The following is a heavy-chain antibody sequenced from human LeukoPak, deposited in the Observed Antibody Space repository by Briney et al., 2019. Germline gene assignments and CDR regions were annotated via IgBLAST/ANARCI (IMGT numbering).Heavy chain of an antibody. Sequence: ASVKVSCKVSGYTLTELSVHWVRQAPGKGLEWMGGFDPEDGETIYAQKFQGRVTMTEDTSTDTAYMELSSLRSEDTAVYYCATDDAYGAAFDIWGQGTMVTVSS. V-gene: IGHV1-24*01. CDR3: ATDDAYGAAFDI. D-gene: IGHD4-17*01. CDR2: FDPEDGET. CDR1: GYTLTELS. J-gene: IGHJ3*02.